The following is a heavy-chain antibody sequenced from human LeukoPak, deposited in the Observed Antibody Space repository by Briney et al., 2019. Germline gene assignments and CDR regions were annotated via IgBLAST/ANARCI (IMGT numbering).Heavy chain of an antibody. CDR3: ARDTSSGWFEYYYYGMDV. V-gene: IGHV1-3*01. Sequence: ASVKVSCKASGYTFTSYAMHWVRQAPGQRLEWKGWINAGNGNTKYSQNFQGRVTITRDTSASTAYMELSSLRSEDTAIYYCARDTSSGWFEYYYYGMDVWGQGTTVTVSS. D-gene: IGHD6-19*01. J-gene: IGHJ6*02. CDR2: INAGNGNT. CDR1: GYTFTSYA.